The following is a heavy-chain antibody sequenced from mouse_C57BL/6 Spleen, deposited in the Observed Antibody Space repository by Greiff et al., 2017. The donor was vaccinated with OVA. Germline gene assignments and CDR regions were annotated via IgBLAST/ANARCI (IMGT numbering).Heavy chain of an antibody. D-gene: IGHD2-12*01. Sequence: QVHVKQSGPGLVAPSQSLSITCTVSGFSLTSYGVDWVRQSPGKGLEWLGVIWGVGSTNYNSALNSRLSISKDNSKSQVFLKMNSLQTDDTAMYYCASGTTLTGFAYWGQGTLVTVSA. CDR3: ASGTTLTGFAY. V-gene: IGHV2-6*01. J-gene: IGHJ3*01. CDR2: IWGVGST. CDR1: GFSLTSYG.